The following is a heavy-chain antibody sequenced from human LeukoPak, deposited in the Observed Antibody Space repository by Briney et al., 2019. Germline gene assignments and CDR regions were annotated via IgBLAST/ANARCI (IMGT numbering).Heavy chain of an antibody. CDR2: IYYSGST. J-gene: IGHJ4*02. V-gene: IGHV4-59*01. CDR3: ARDWAVAGPLDY. CDR1: GGSISSYC. D-gene: IGHD6-19*01. Sequence: SETLSLTCTVSGGSISSYCWSWIRQPAGKGLEWIGYIYYSGSTNYNPSLKSRVTISVDTSKNQFSLKLSSVTAADTAVYYCARDWAVAGPLDYWGQGTLVTVSS.